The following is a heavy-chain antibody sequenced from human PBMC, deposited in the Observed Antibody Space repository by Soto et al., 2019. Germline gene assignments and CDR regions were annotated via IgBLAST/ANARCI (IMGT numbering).Heavy chain of an antibody. D-gene: IGHD3-22*01. CDR3: ARTGYYYDSYGDYYFDY. J-gene: IGHJ4*02. CDR1: GGSISSGGYY. CDR2: IYYSGST. V-gene: IGHV4-31*03. Sequence: ASETLSLTCTVSGGSISSGGYYWSWIRQHPGKGLEWIGYIYYSGSTYYNPSLKSRVTISVDTSKNQFSLKLSSVTAADTAVYYCARTGYYYDSYGDYYFDYWGQGTLVTVSS.